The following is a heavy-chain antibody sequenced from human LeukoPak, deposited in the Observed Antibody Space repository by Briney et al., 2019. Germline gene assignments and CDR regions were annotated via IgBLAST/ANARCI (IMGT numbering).Heavy chain of an antibody. CDR1: GYTFTSYG. J-gene: IGHJ6*02. CDR2: ISAYNGNT. Sequence: ASVKVSCKASGYTFTSYGISWVRQAPGQGLEWMGWISAYNGNTNYAQKLQDRVTMTTDTSTSTAYMELRSLRSDDTAVYYCARDGGFYYDNYGMDVWAKGPRSPSP. CDR3: ARDGGFYYDNYGMDV. V-gene: IGHV1-18*01. D-gene: IGHD3-22*01.